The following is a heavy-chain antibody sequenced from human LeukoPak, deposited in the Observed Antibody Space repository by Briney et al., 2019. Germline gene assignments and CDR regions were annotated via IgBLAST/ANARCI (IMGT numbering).Heavy chain of an antibody. CDR3: ARWPYSSSYYFDY. V-gene: IGHV3-21*01. J-gene: IGHJ4*02. CDR1: GFTFSDYN. CDR2: ITSGTTYI. D-gene: IGHD6-6*01. Sequence: GGSLRLSCAASGFTFSDYNMNWVRQSPEKGLEWVSSITSGTTYIYYADSVRGRFTLSRDNAKNSLYLQMNSLRAEDTAVYYCARWPYSSSYYFDYWGQGTLVTVSS.